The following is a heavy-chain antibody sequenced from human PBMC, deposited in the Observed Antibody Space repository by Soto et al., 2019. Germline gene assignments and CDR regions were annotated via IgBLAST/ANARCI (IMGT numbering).Heavy chain of an antibody. CDR3: ARGKAREAEIYNWFVH. Sequence: QVQPVQSGAEVKKPGASVKISCKASGHTFTGYYIHWVRQSPGQGLEWMGWINHNSGGTDYGQKFQGRVTMTRDTSISTVYMELTRLRSADTAVYYCARGKAREAEIYNWFVHRGQGTLVTVSS. CDR2: INHNSGGT. J-gene: IGHJ5*02. CDR1: GHTFTGYY. V-gene: IGHV1-2*02.